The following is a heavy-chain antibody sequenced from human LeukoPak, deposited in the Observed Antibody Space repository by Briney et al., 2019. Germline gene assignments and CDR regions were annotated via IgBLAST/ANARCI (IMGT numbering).Heavy chain of an antibody. D-gene: IGHD5-12*01. CDR3: ASDIVDTSGDF. J-gene: IGHJ4*02. V-gene: IGHV3-11*01. Sequence: SGGSLRLSCAVSGFTFSNYYMSWIRQAPGKGLEWVAYITSSGDDIYYADSVKGRFTISRDNAKNTLLLRMSSLRVDDTATYYCASDIVDTSGDFWGQGTLVSVSS. CDR2: ITSSGDDI. CDR1: GFTFSNYY.